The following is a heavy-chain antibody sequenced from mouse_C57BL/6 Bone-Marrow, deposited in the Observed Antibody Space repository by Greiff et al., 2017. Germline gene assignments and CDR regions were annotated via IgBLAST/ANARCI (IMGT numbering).Heavy chain of an antibody. CDR2: INPNNGGT. J-gene: IGHJ3*01. CDR1: GYTFTDYY. D-gene: IGHD2-2*01. Sequence: VQLQQSGPELVKPGASVKISCKASGYTFTDYYMNWVKQSHGKSLEWIGDINPNNGGTSYNQKFKGKATLTVDKSSSTAYMELRSLTSEDSAVYYCARKRGYDWFAYWGQGTLVTVSA. V-gene: IGHV1-26*01. CDR3: ARKRGYDWFAY.